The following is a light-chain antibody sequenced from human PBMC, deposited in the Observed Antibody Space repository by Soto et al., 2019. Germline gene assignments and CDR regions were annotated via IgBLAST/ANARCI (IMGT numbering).Light chain of an antibody. CDR2: DVN. V-gene: IGLV2-14*03. CDR3: CSYTRSTSYV. Sequence: QSVLTQPASVSGSPGQSITISCTGTSSDVGGYNYVSWYQQHPGKAPKLMIFDVNNRPSGISSRFSGSKSGNTASLTISGLRWEDGADYYCCSYTRSTSYVLGNGTRVPVL. J-gene: IGLJ1*01. CDR1: SSDVGGYNY.